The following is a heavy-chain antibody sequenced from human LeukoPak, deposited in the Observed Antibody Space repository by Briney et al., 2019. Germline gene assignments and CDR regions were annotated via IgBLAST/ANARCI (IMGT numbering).Heavy chain of an antibody. CDR3: AHRRPGHLTGWDNSYFDN. Sequence: SGPTLVNPTQTLTLTCTFSGCSLYSRGLGVGWIRQPPGKARERLAVNYWDDDKRYNPSLRSRLTMSKDASNSQVFLVMSNMAPVDTATYYCAHRRPGHLTGWDNSYFDNWGPGTLVTVSS. V-gene: IGHV2-5*02. CDR1: GCSLYSRGLG. D-gene: IGHD1/OR15-1a*01. CDR2: NYWDDDK. J-gene: IGHJ4*02.